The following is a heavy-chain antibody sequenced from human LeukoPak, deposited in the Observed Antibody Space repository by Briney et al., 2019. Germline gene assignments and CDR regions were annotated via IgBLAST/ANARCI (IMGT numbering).Heavy chain of an antibody. CDR3: ARDGLDDYGAEAPFDY. CDR1: GDSVSSNSAA. J-gene: IGHJ4*02. V-gene: IGHV6-1*01. D-gene: IGHD4-17*01. CDR2: TYYRSKWYN. Sequence: SQTLSLTCPISGDSVSSNSAAWNWIRQSPSRGLEWLGRTYYRSKWYNDYAVSVKSRITINPDTSKNQFSLQLNSVTPEDTAVYYCARDGLDDYGAEAPFDYWGQGTLVTVSS.